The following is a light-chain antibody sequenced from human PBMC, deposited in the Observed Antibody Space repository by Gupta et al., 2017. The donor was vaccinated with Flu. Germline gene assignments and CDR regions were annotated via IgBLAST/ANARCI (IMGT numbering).Light chain of an antibody. V-gene: IGKV3-20*01. J-gene: IGKJ3*01. CDR2: ATT. CDR3: QQYGGSPLLT. Sequence: EVVLTQSPGTLSLSPGERATLSCRASQSVARTGLVWYQQKPGQAPRLLIYATTTRATGIPDRFSGSGSGTDFTLTISRLEPDDFAIYYCQQYGGSPLLTFGPGTRV. CDR1: QSVARTG.